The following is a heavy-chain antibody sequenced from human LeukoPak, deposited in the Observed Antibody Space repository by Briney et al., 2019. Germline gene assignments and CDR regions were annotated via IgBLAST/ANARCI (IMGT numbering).Heavy chain of an antibody. CDR2: INSGSSSI. J-gene: IGHJ4*02. CDR1: GFTFSTYS. Sequence: GGSLRLSCAASGFTFSTYSMNWVRQAPGKGLEWVSYINSGSSSIYYADSVKGRFTISRDNTKNSLYLQMNSLRAEDTAVYYCARVGGYCSGGSCYLLRFDYWGQGTLVTVSP. V-gene: IGHV3-48*04. CDR3: ARVGGYCSGGSCYLLRFDY. D-gene: IGHD2-15*01.